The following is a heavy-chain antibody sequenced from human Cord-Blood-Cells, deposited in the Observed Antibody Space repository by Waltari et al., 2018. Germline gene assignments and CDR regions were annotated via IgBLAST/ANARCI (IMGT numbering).Heavy chain of an antibody. J-gene: IGHJ3*02. D-gene: IGHD1-7*01. CDR1: GYTFTSYY. Sequence: QVQLVQSGAEVKKPGASVKVSCKASGYTFTSYYMHWVRQAPGQGLEWMGIINPSGGSTSYAQKVQGRVTMTRDTSTSTVYMELSSLRAEDTAVYYCARGNLDDAFDIWGQGTMVTVSS. CDR3: ARGNLDDAFDI. V-gene: IGHV1-46*01. CDR2: INPSGGST.